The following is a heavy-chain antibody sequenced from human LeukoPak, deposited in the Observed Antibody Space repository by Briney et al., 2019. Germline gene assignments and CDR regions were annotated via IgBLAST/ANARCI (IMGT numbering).Heavy chain of an antibody. D-gene: IGHD4-17*01. CDR1: RFTFSNYG. J-gene: IGHJ5*02. CDR3: ARAPRTVTTFYKWFDP. V-gene: IGHV3-33*01. Sequence: GGSLRLSCASSRFTFSNYGMHWVRQAPGKGLEWVAVIWYDGNNKYYADSVKGRFTISRDNSKNTLYLQMNSLRAEDTAVYYCARAPRTVTTFYKWFDPWGQGTLVTVSS. CDR2: IWYDGNNK.